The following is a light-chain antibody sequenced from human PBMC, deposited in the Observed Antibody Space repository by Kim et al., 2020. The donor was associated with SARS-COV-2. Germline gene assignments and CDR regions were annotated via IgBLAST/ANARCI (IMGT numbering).Light chain of an antibody. CDR2: DAA. Sequence: PGESATLSCRPRHNVGISLAWYQQTPGQAPRLRIYDAAIRAAGIPDRFSGSGSGTDLTLTIGSLAPEHFAIYYCQQRGSWPPALTFGGGTKVDIK. CDR3: QQRGSWPPALT. CDR1: HNVGIS. J-gene: IGKJ4*01. V-gene: IGKV3-11*01.